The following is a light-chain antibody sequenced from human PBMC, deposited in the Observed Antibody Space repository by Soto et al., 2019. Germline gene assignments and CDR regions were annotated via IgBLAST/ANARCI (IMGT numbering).Light chain of an antibody. V-gene: IGKV1-5*01. CDR2: DAS. J-gene: IGKJ5*01. CDR1: QSSSSY. CDR3: QQYHTSSIT. Sequence: DIQITRSPSTLSASVGDRVTITCRASQSSSSYLNWYQQKPGKAPTLLIYDASTLERGVPARFSGTGSGTEFTLSIDSLQPDDFATYYCQQYHTSSITFGQGTRLEIK.